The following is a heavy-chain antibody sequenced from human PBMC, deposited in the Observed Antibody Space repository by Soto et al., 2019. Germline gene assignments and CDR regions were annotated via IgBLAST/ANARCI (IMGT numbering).Heavy chain of an antibody. D-gene: IGHD2-15*01. J-gene: IGHJ3*02. CDR2: IYYSGST. Sequence: SETLSLTCTVPGGSISSSSSYWGWIRQPPVKELEWIGRIYYSGSTYYNPSLKSRVTISVDTSKNQFSLKLSSVTAADTAVYYCARPSPRYCSGGSCLEFPDAFDIWGQGTMVT. CDR3: ARPSPRYCSGGSCLEFPDAFDI. V-gene: IGHV4-39*01. CDR1: GGSISSSSSY.